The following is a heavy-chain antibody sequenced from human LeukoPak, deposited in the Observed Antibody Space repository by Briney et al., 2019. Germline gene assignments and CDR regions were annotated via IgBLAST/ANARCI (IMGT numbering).Heavy chain of an antibody. J-gene: IGHJ4*02. CDR3: ARRSGIAVAGAFDY. CDR1: GFTFGDYA. Sequence: PGGSLRLSCTTSGFTFGDYAMSWFCQAPGKGLEWVSAISTDAGETHYADSVKVRFTISRDNSKNTLYLQMNSLRAEDTAVYYCARRSGIAVAGAFDYWGQGTLVTVSS. V-gene: IGHV3-23*01. D-gene: IGHD6-19*01. CDR2: ISTDAGET.